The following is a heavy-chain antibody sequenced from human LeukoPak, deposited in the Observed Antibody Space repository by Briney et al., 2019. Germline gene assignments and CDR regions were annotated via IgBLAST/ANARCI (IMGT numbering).Heavy chain of an antibody. D-gene: IGHD3-10*01. J-gene: IGHJ4*02. CDR3: AKDIGSYYDY. V-gene: IGHV3-30*02. CDR1: GFTYSHNG. CDR2: IQYDGNTI. Sequence: GGSLRLSCVASGFTYSHNGMHWVRQAPGKGLEWVAFIQYDGNTIFYADSVKGRFTISRDSSKNTLYLQMNSLRTDDTAVYYCAKDIGSYYDYWGQGILVTVSS.